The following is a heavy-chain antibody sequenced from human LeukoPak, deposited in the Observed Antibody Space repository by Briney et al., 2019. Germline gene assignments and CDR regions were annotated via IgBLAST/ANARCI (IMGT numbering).Heavy chain of an antibody. D-gene: IGHD4-17*01. CDR3: AKDDYGDYGQDVDY. Sequence: PGGSLRLSCAASGFTFSSYGMHWVRQAPGKGLEWVAVIWYDGSNKYYADSVKGRFTISRDNSKNTLYLQMNSLRAEDTAVYYCAKDDYGDYGQDVDYWGQGTLVTVSS. CDR1: GFTFSSYG. CDR2: IWYDGSNK. V-gene: IGHV3-30*02. J-gene: IGHJ4*02.